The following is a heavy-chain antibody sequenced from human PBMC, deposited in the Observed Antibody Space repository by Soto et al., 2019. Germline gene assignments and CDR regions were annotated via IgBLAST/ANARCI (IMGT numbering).Heavy chain of an antibody. CDR3: ARAHTSIHDYYDSSGAFDI. Sequence: ASVKVSCKASGGTFSSYAISWVRQAPGQGLEWMGGIIPIFGTANYAQKFQGRVTITADKSTSTAYMELSSLRSEDTAVYYCARAHTSIHDYYDSSGAFDIWGQGTMVT. V-gene: IGHV1-69*06. CDR1: GGTFSSYA. CDR2: IIPIFGTA. D-gene: IGHD3-22*01. J-gene: IGHJ3*02.